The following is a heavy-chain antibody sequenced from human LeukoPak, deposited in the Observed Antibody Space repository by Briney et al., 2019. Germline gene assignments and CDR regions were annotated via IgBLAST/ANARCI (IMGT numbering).Heavy chain of an antibody. V-gene: IGHV3-23*01. D-gene: IGHD4-23*01. J-gene: IGHJ4*02. CDR1: GFTFSSYA. CDR3: ARSDYGGNFFDY. CDR2: ISGSGGST. Sequence: GGSLRLSCAASGFTFSSYAMSWVRQAPGKGLEWVSAISGSGGSTYYADSVKGRFTISRDNAKNTLYLQMNSLRAEDTAVYYCARSDYGGNFFDYWGQGTLVTVSS.